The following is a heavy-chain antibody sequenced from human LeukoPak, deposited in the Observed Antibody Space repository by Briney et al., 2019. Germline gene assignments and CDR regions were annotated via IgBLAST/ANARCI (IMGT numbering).Heavy chain of an antibody. CDR1: GFIFDTFS. J-gene: IGHJ6*02. Sequence: HPGGSLRLSCTAFGFIFDTFSMHWVRQIPGKGLEWVAVISNDESKIYYAGSVKGRFTISRDNSRSTLYLQMDSLRPDDTAVYYCARSNVPSKWWAYAMDVWGQGDHGHRLL. CDR3: ARSNVPSKWWAYAMDV. V-gene: IGHV3-30-3*01. D-gene: IGHD2-8*01. CDR2: ISNDESKI.